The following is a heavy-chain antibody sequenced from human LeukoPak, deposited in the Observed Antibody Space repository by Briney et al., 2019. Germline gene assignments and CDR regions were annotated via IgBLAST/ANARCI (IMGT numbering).Heavy chain of an antibody. V-gene: IGHV4-61*02. CDR2: IYTSGST. D-gene: IGHD3-3*01. Sequence: SQTLSLTCTVSGGSISSGSYYWSWIRQPAGKGLEWIGRIYTSGSTNYNPSLKSRVTISVDTSKNQFSLKLSSVTAADTAVYYCARDERTKAFDIWGQGTMVTVSS. CDR3: ARDERTKAFDI. J-gene: IGHJ3*02. CDR1: GGSISSGSYY.